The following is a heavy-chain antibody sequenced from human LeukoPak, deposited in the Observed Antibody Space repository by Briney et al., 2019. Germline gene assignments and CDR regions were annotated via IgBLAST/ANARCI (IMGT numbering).Heavy chain of an antibody. V-gene: IGHV4-34*01. J-gene: IGHJ4*02. CDR1: GGPLSGYY. Sequence: SETLSLTCAVYGGPLSGYYWSWIRQPPGKGLEWIGEINHRGGTNYNPSLKSRVSISVDTSKNQFSLKLSSVTAADTAVYYCAREIISARGSFDSWGQGTLVTVSS. CDR3: AREIISARGSFDS. D-gene: IGHD3-16*01. CDR2: INHRGGT.